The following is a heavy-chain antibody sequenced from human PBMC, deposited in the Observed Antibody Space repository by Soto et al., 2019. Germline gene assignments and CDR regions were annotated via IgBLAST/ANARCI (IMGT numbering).Heavy chain of an antibody. CDR2: IYPGDSDT. CDR1: GYTFTNYW. CDR3: ARHGVAGCSSTGCYTSYFYYGMDV. D-gene: IGHD2-2*02. Sequence: PGESLKISCKGSGYTFTNYWIGWVRQMPGRGLEWMGSIYPGDSDTRYSPSFQGQVTISVDNSISTAYLQWSSLKASDTAMYYCARHGVAGCSSTGCYTSYFYYGMDVWGQGTTVTVSS. V-gene: IGHV5-51*01. J-gene: IGHJ6*02.